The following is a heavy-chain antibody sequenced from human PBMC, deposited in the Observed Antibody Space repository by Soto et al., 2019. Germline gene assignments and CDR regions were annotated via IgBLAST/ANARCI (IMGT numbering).Heavy chain of an antibody. J-gene: IGHJ4*02. V-gene: IGHV2-5*02. Sequence: QITLNESGPTVVRPTETLTLTCIFSGFSLTTSGVGVGWIRQSPGKAPEGLALIYWDEDKRYSASLKSRLTITKDTSKIQLVLTVSDLDPTDTATYYCAHRVLRTVFGLVTTTAIYFDFWGQGTPVAVSS. CDR2: IYWDEDK. D-gene: IGHD3-3*01. CDR1: GFSLTTSGVG. CDR3: AHRVLRTVFGLVTTTAIYFDF.